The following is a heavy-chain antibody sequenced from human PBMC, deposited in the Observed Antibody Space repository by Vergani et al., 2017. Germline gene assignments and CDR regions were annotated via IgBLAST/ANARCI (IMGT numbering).Heavy chain of an antibody. D-gene: IGHD3-10*01. CDR3: GRVADVYGLGSRLLDL. CDR2: MYHSGST. CDR1: GGSMSGYY. Sequence: QVRLQESGPGLVKPSETLSLTCSVSGGSMSGYYWSWIRQPPGKELEWIGYMYHSGSTNYNPSLETRVTISGDTSKKQFSLKLNSVTAADTAVYYCGRVADVYGLGSRLLDLWGQGILVTVSS. V-gene: IGHV4-59*01. J-gene: IGHJ5*02.